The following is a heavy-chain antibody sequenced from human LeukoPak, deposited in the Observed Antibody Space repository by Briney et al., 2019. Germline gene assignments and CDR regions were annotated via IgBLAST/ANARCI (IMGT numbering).Heavy chain of an antibody. Sequence: GGSLRLSCAASGFTFSSYGMSWVRQAPGKGLEWVSAISGSGGSTYYADSVKGRFTISRDNAKNSLYLQMNSLRAEDTAVYYCARDLRAASHYGSGSYSNYYMDVWGKGTTVTVSS. CDR3: ARDLRAASHYGSGSYSNYYMDV. V-gene: IGHV3-23*01. CDR1: GFTFSSYG. D-gene: IGHD3-10*01. J-gene: IGHJ6*03. CDR2: ISGSGGST.